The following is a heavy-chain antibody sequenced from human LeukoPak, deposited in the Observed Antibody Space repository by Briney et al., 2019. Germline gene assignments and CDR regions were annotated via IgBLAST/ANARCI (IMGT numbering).Heavy chain of an antibody. CDR3: ARGELFTDYYLDY. J-gene: IGHJ4*02. CDR2: IWFDGSNK. D-gene: IGHD1-1*01. CDR1: GFTFSSYT. V-gene: IGHV3-33*08. Sequence: GGSLRLSCAASGFTFSSYTMNWVRQAPGKGLEWVAVIWFDGSNKYYADSVRGRFTISRDYSKNTLYLQMNSLRAEDTAVCYCARGELFTDYYLDYWGQGTLVTVSS.